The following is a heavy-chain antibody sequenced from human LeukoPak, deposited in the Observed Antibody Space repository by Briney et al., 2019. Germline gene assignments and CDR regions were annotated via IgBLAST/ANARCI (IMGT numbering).Heavy chain of an antibody. CDR2: ISYDGSNK. V-gene: IGHV3-30*18. D-gene: IGHD4-17*01. CDR1: GFTFSSYG. CDR3: AKDHAGDYGY. J-gene: IGHJ4*02. Sequence: PGRSLRLSCAASGFTFSSYGMHWVRQAPGKGLEWVAVISYDGSNKYYADPVKGRFTISRDNSKNTLYLQMNSLRAEDTAVYYCAKDHAGDYGYWGQGTLVTVSS.